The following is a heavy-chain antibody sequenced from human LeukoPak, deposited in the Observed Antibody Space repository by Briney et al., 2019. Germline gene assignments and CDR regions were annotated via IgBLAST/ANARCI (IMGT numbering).Heavy chain of an antibody. D-gene: IGHD5-24*01. J-gene: IGHJ3*02. CDR1: GGSISSGGYY. CDR3: ARAGRDGYSPASDSFDI. V-gene: IGHV4-30-2*01. CDR2: IYHSGST. Sequence: SQTLSLTCTVSGGSISSGGYYWSWIRQPPGKGLEWIGYIYHSGSTNYNPSLKSRVTISVVKSKNQFSLKLSSVTAADTAVYYCARAGRDGYSPASDSFDIWGQGKTVTVSS.